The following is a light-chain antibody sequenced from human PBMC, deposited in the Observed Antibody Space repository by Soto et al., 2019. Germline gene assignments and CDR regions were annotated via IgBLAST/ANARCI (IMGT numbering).Light chain of an antibody. CDR3: QQYGSLTIT. CDR2: GAS. CDR1: QSVSTRH. J-gene: IGKJ5*01. Sequence: EGVLTQSPGTLYLSPGARATLSCRASQSVSTRHLARYQQTPGPAPRLVIYGASSRATGIPDRFSGSGSGTDFSLTISRVEYEDVAVYYCQQYGSLTITLDQGKRLEIK. V-gene: IGKV3-20*01.